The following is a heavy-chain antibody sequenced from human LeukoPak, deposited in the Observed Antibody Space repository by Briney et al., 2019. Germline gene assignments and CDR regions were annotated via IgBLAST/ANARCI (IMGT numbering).Heavy chain of an antibody. V-gene: IGHV1-2*02. CDR2: INPNSGGT. CDR3: ARDALGAYCGGDCYSV. CDR1: GYTFTGYY. J-gene: IGHJ1*01. Sequence: ASVKVSCKASGYTFTGYYMHWVRQAPGQGLEWMGWINPNSGGTNYAQKFQGRVTMTRDTSISTAYMELSRLRSDDTAVYYCARDALGAYCGGDCYSVWGQGTLVTVSS. D-gene: IGHD2-21*02.